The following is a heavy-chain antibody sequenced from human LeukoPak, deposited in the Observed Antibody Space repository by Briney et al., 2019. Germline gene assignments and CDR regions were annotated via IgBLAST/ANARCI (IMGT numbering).Heavy chain of an antibody. D-gene: IGHD3-10*01. V-gene: IGHV3-66*01. Sequence: GGSLRLSRAASGFAASSNYMSWVRQAPGKGLEWVSVIYSGGSTYYADSVKGRFTISRDNSKNTLYLQMNSLRAEDTAVYYCAREFSGYFDYWGPGTLVTVSX. CDR2: IYSGGST. CDR1: GFAASSNY. CDR3: AREFSGYFDY. J-gene: IGHJ4*02.